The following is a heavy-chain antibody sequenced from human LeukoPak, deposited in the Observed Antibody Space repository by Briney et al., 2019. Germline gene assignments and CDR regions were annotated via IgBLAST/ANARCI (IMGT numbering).Heavy chain of an antibody. CDR1: GFTFSSYA. CDR3: ARDRAELWLNDAFDI. CDR2: ISYDGSNK. V-gene: IGHV3-30*04. Sequence: GGSLRLSCAASGFTFSSYAMHWVRQAPGKGLEWVAVISYDGSNKYYADSVKGRFTISRDNSKNTLYLQMNSLRAEDTAIYYCARDRAELWLNDAFDIWGQGTMVTVSS. J-gene: IGHJ3*02. D-gene: IGHD5-18*01.